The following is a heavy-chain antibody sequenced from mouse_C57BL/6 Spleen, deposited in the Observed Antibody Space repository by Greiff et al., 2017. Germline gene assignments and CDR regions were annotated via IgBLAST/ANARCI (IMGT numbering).Heavy chain of an antibody. CDR1: GYTFTDYN. V-gene: IGHV1-22*01. D-gene: IGHD2-2*01. CDR3: ARGGGYPAWFAY. Sequence: VQLQQSGPELVKPGASVKMSCKASGYTFTDYNMHWVKQSHGKSLEWIGYINPNNGGTSYNQKFKGKATWTVNKSSSTAYMELRSLTSEDSAVYYCARGGGYPAWFAYWGQGTLVTVSA. J-gene: IGHJ3*01. CDR2: INPNNGGT.